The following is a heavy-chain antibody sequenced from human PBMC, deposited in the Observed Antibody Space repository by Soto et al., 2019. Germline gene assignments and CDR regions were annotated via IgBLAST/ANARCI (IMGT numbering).Heavy chain of an antibody. CDR3: ARDRMSGPNYFDY. CDR1: GCSISSGGYY. D-gene: IGHD3-3*01. Sequence: VQLQESGPGLVKPSQTLSLTCTVSGCSISSGGYYWSWIRQHPGKGLEWIGYIYYSGSTYYNPSLKSRVTISVDTSKNQFALKLSSVTAADTAVYSCARDRMSGPNYFDYWGQGTLVTVSS. V-gene: IGHV4-31*03. CDR2: IYYSGST. J-gene: IGHJ4*02.